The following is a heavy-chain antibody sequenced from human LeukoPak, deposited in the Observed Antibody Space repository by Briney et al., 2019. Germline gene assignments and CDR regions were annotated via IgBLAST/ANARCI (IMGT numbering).Heavy chain of an antibody. CDR3: AKALIAAAGPFYFDY. CDR2: ISYDGSNK. Sequence: GGSLRLSCAASGFTFNTYPMNWVRQAPGKGLEWVAVISYDGSNKYYADSVKGRFTISRDNSKNTLYLQMNSLRAEDTAVYYCAKALIAAAGPFYFDYWGQGTLVTVSS. CDR1: GFTFNTYP. D-gene: IGHD6-13*01. J-gene: IGHJ4*02. V-gene: IGHV3-30*04.